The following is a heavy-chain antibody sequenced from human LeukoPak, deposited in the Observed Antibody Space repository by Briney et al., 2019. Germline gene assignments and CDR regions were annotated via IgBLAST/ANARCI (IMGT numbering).Heavy chain of an antibody. CDR1: GGTFSSYA. D-gene: IGHD3-10*01. J-gene: IGHJ6*04. V-gene: IGHV1-69*05. Sequence: GSSVKVSCKASGGTFSSYAISLVRQAPGQGLEWMGGIIPIFGTANYAQKFQGRVTITTDESTSTAYMELSSLRSEDTAVYYCARGPFITMVRGVPLDVWGKGTTVTVSS. CDR2: IIPIFGTA. CDR3: ARGPFITMVRGVPLDV.